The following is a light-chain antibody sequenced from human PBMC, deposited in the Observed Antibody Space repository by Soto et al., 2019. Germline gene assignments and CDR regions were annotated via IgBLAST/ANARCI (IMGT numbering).Light chain of an antibody. CDR1: QTISSG. V-gene: IGKV1-5*03. CDR3: QHYNSYSEA. Sequence: DIQMTQSPSTLSGSVGDRVTITCRASQTISSGLAWYQQKPGKAPKLLIYKASTLKSGVPSRFSGSGSGTEFTLTISSLQPDDFATYYGQHYNSYSEAVGQGTKVDIK. CDR2: KAS. J-gene: IGKJ1*01.